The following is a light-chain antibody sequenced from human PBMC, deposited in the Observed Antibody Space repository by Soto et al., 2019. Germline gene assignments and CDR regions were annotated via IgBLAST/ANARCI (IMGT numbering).Light chain of an antibody. CDR2: AAS. CDR1: QSISSR. CDR3: QQSYTTPWT. Sequence: DIQMTQSPATLSASVGDRVTITCRASQSISSRLNWYQQRPGKAPKLLIYAASTFQSGVPSRFRGGGAGTEFTLTSSSLQPEDFASYYCQQSYTTPWTFGQGTKVEIK. V-gene: IGKV1-39*01. J-gene: IGKJ1*01.